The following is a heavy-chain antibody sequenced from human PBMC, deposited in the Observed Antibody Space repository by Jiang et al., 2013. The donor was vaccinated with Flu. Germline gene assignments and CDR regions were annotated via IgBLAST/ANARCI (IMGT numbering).Heavy chain of an antibody. CDR2: IYYSGST. Sequence: LLKPSETLSLTCTVSGGSIGSSSYYWGWIRQPPGKGLEWIGSIYYSGSTYYNPSLKSRVTISVDTSKNQFSLKLSSVTAADTAVYYCAGVWDSGWYFDAFDIWGQGTMVTVSS. CDR3: AGVWDSGWYFDAFDI. CDR1: GGSIGSSSYY. J-gene: IGHJ3*02. V-gene: IGHV4-39*07. D-gene: IGHD6-19*01.